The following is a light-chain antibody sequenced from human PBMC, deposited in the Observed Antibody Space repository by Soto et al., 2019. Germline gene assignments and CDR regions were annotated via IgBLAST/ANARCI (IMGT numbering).Light chain of an antibody. Sequence: EIVMTRSPPTLSACTGDRVTXICRASQSVSSELPWYQQKPGHAPMLLIYDTSTLPSDFPARFSGRGSGTDFTLTISRLHSEECAFYYCQQCNKSPITFGQGTRMDIK. CDR1: QSVSSE. V-gene: IGKV3-15*01. CDR3: QQCNKSPIT. CDR2: DTS. J-gene: IGKJ1*01.